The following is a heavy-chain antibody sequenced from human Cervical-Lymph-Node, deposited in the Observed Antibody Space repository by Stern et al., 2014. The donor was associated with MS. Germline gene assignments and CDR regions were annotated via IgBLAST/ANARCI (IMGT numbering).Heavy chain of an antibody. J-gene: IGHJ6*02. CDR3: AGKIHVYGMDV. CDR1: GFTFSSYG. D-gene: IGHD5-18*01. V-gene: IGHV3-33*01. CDR2: IWYDGSNK. Sequence: VQLLESGGGVVQPGRSLRLSCAASGFTFSSYGMHWVRQAPGKGLEWVAVIWYDGSNKYYADSVKGRFTISRDNSKNTLYLQMNSLRAEDTAVYYCAGKIHVYGMDVWGQGTTVTVSS.